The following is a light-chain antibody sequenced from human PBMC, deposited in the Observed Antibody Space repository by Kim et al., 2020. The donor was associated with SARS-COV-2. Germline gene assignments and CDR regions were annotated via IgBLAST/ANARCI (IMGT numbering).Light chain of an antibody. CDR3: QQYGSSPWT. CDR2: GAS. Sequence: EIVLTQSPGTLSLSPGERATLSCWASQSVSNNLAWYQQKPGQAPRLLIYGASSRATGIPDRFSGSGSGTDFTLTISRLEPEDFAVYYCQQYGSSPWTFGQGTKVDIK. CDR1: QSVSNN. J-gene: IGKJ1*01. V-gene: IGKV3-20*01.